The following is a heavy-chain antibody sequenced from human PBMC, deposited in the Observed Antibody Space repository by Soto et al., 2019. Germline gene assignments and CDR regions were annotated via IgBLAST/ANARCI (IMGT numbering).Heavy chain of an antibody. CDR3: ARSRQLWGYPGAFDS. CDR2: LYHSGST. CDR1: GGSSNSSNC. V-gene: IGHV4-4*02. Sequence: PSETLSLTGDVCGGSSNSSNCWSWERQPPGKGLEWIGELYHSGSTNYNTSLKRRVTIQVDKSKNQFSLKLSSVSAADTAVYYCARSRQLWGYPGAFDSWGQGTMVTVSS. J-gene: IGHJ3*02. D-gene: IGHD5-18*01.